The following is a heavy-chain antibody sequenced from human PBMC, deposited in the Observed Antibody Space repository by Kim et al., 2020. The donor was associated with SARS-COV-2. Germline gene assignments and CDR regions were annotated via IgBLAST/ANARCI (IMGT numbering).Heavy chain of an antibody. J-gene: IGHJ5*02. D-gene: IGHD2-2*01. CDR2: INTNTGNP. Sequence: ASVKVSCKASGYTFTNYAMNWVRQAPGQGLEWMGWINTNTGNPTYAQGFTGRPVFFFATSVSTTYLQISSLKAEDIAVYYCARTRTGSGGGLPVDHWGQ. CDR3: ARTRTGSGGGLPVDH. V-gene: IGHV7-4-1*02. CDR1: GYTFTNYA.